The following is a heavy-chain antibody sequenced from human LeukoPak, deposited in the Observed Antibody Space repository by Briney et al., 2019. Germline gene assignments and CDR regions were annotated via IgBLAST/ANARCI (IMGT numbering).Heavy chain of an antibody. CDR1: GFTFSSYA. V-gene: IGHV3-30-3*01. Sequence: GRSLRLSCAASGFTFSSYAMHWVRQAPGKGLEWVAVISYDGSNKYYADSVKGRFTISRDNSKNTLYLQMNSLRAEGTAVYYCARDSRGGKASYYFDYWGQGTLVTVSS. CDR2: ISYDGSNK. J-gene: IGHJ4*02. D-gene: IGHD4-23*01. CDR3: ARDSRGGKASYYFDY.